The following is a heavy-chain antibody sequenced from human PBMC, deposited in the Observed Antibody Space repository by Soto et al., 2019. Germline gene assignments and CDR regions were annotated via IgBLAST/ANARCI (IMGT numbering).Heavy chain of an antibody. J-gene: IGHJ6*02. V-gene: IGHV3-33*01. Sequence: QVQLVESGGGVVQPGRSLRLSCAASGFTFSSYGMHWVRQAPGKGLEWVADIWYDGSNKYYADSVKGRFTISRDNSKNTLYLQMNSLRAEDTAVYYCARDQQYGMDVWGQGTTVTVSS. CDR2: IWYDGSNK. CDR3: ARDQQYGMDV. CDR1: GFTFSSYG.